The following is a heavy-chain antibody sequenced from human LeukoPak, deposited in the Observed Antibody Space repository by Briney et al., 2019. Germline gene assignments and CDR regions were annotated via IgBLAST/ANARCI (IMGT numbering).Heavy chain of an antibody. CDR3: ARTYSSGWYRGYYYGMDV. CDR1: GFTFSSYD. D-gene: IGHD6-19*01. J-gene: IGHJ6*02. V-gene: IGHV3-13*01. CDR2: IGTAGDT. Sequence: GGSLGLSCAAFGFTFSSYDMHWVRQATGKGLEWVSAIGTAGDTYYPGSVKGRFTISRENAKNSLYLQMNSLRAGDTAVYYCARTYSSGWYRGYYYGMDVWGQGTTVTVSS.